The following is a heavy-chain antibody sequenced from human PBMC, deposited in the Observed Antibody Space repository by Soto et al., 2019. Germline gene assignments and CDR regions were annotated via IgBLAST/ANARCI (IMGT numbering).Heavy chain of an antibody. CDR3: AGGDQQLADYFDY. D-gene: IGHD6-13*01. CDR1: GGTFSSYA. V-gene: IGHV1-69*12. J-gene: IGHJ4*02. Sequence: QVQLVQSGAEVKKPGSSVKVSCKASGGTFSSYAISWVRQAPGQGLEWMGGIIPIFGTANYAQKFQGRVTITADEYTSKADMELSSLGSEDTAVYYRAGGDQQLADYFDYWGQGTLVTVSS. CDR2: IIPIFGTA.